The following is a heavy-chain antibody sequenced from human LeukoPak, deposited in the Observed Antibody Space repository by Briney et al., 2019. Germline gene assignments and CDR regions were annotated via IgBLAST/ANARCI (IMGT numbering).Heavy chain of an antibody. J-gene: IGHJ5*02. D-gene: IGHD2-15*01. CDR2: INPNSGGR. V-gene: IGHV1-2*02. CDR1: GYTFTGYY. Sequence: ASVTVSFTASGYTFTGYYMHWVRHAPGQGLEWMGWINPNSGGRNYAQKFQGRVTMTRDTSISTAYMALSRLRCDDTAVYYCARDWVAVVVVAENWFDRWGEGTLVTVSS. CDR3: ARDWVAVVVVAENWFDR.